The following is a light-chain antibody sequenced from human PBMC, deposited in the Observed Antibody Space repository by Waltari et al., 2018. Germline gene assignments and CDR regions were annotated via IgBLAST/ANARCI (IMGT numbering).Light chain of an antibody. CDR1: QSISNW. CDR2: KAS. V-gene: IGKV1-5*03. Sequence: DIQMTQSPSTLSASVGDRVTITCRASQSISNWLAWYQQKPGKAPQLLIYKASNLESGVPSRFSGSGSETEFTLTISGLQPDDFATYYCQQYNAYWTFGQRTKVEVK. J-gene: IGKJ1*01. CDR3: QQYNAYWT.